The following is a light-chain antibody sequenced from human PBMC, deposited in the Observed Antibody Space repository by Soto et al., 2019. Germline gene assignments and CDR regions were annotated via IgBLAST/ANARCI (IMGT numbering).Light chain of an antibody. Sequence: EIVLTQSPGILSLSPGERATLSCRASQSVSSSYLAWYQQKPGQAPRLLIYGASSRATGIPDRFSGSGSGTDFTLTISRLEPEDFAVYYCQQYGSSLPFGGGTKVEIK. CDR1: QSVSSSY. V-gene: IGKV3-20*01. J-gene: IGKJ4*01. CDR2: GAS. CDR3: QQYGSSLP.